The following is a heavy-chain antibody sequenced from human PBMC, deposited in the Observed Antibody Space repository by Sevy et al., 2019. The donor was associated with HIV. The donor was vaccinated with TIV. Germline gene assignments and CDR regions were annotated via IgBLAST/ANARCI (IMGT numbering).Heavy chain of an antibody. J-gene: IGHJ3*02. CDR2: ITWISDSV. D-gene: IGHD6-19*01. CDR3: AKDLISVAGFYAFDM. V-gene: IGHV3-9*01. Sequence: GGSLRLSCAASGFNFNEYAMHWVRQAPGKGLEWVSGITWISDSVVYADSVKGRFTISRDKAKNSLYLQMNSLRPEDTALYYCAKDLISVAGFYAFDMWGQGTMVTVSS. CDR1: GFNFNEYA.